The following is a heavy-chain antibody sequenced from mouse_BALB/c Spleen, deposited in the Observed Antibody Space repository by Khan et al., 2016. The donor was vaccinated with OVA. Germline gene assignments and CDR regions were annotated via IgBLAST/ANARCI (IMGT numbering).Heavy chain of an antibody. CDR3: TRNEYDRGGLYAMDY. Sequence: QIQLVQSGPELKKPGETVKISCKASGYTFTDYSMHWVKQAPGKGLMWVGWINTETGEPTYADDFKGRIAFSLEISASNDYLQINHLKNEDTPTYFCTRNEYDRGGLYAMDYWGQGTSVTVSA. D-gene: IGHD2-4*01. CDR1: GYTFTDYS. V-gene: IGHV9-2-1*01. CDR2: INTETGEP. J-gene: IGHJ4*01.